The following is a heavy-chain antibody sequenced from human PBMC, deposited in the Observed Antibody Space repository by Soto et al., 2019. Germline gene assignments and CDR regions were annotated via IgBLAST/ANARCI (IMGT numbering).Heavy chain of an antibody. CDR1: DNTFTHYG. CDR2: ISGYNGNT. V-gene: IGHV1-18*01. D-gene: IGHD2-8*02. CDR3: AATGGNYFGLDV. J-gene: IGHJ6*02. Sequence: QVRLVQSGSEVKKLGASVKVSCKSSDNTFTHYGINWVRQAPGQGLEWMGWISGYNGNTKYAQKFQDRVTMTADTSTRTAFMEVRILTSDDTGVYFCAATGGNYFGLDVWGQGTTVTVSS.